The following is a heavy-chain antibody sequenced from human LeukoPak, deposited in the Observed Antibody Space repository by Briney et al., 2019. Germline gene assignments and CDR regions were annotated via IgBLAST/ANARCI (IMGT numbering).Heavy chain of an antibody. CDR3: ARGAVAGTWPGALDI. J-gene: IGHJ3*02. Sequence: PGGSLRLSCAASGFTFSSYGMHWVRQAPGKGLEWVAFIRYDGSNKYYADSVKGRFTISRDNSKNTLYLQMNSLRAEDTAVYYCARGAVAGTWPGALDIWGQGTMVTVSS. CDR2: IRYDGSNK. D-gene: IGHD6-19*01. V-gene: IGHV3-30*02. CDR1: GFTFSSYG.